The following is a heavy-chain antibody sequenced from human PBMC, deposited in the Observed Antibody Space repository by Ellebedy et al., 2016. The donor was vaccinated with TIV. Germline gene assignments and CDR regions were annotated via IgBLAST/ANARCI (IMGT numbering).Heavy chain of an antibody. V-gene: IGHV3-15*01. Sequence: GESLKISCAASGFTFHHAWMSWVRQAPGKGLEWVGRIKTKTEGETTDYGAPVKGRFTISRDDSKNMMYLQMNSLKSDDTGVYYCTPLLRSLEPWGQGTLVTVSS. CDR3: TPLLRSLEP. D-gene: IGHD1-14*01. CDR2: IKTKTEGETT. J-gene: IGHJ4*02. CDR1: GFTFHHAW.